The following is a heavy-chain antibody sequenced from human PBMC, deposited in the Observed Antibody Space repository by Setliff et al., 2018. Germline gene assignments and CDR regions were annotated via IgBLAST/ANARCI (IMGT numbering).Heavy chain of an antibody. CDR1: GGSISSYY. J-gene: IGHJ4*02. CDR3: ARGRSGDFDY. Sequence: SETLSLTCTVSGGSISSYYWSWIRQPPGKGLEWIGYIYYSGSTNYNPSLKSRVTISVDTSKNQFSLKLSSVTAADTAVYYCARGRSGDFDYWGQGTPVTVSS. CDR2: IYYSGST. V-gene: IGHV4-59*01. D-gene: IGHD3-3*01.